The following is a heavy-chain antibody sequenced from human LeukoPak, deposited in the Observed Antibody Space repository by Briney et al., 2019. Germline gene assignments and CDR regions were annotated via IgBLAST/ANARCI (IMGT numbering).Heavy chain of an antibody. Sequence: GGSLRLSCAASGFTFSSNWMHWVRQAPGKGLVWVSRINEDGSTTNYADSVKGRFTISRDNAKNTLYLQMNSLRAEDTAVYYCAREWELLYYYYGMDVWGQGTTVTVSS. V-gene: IGHV3-74*01. J-gene: IGHJ6*02. CDR2: INEDGSTT. CDR3: AREWELLYYYYGMDV. CDR1: GFTFSSNW. D-gene: IGHD1-26*01.